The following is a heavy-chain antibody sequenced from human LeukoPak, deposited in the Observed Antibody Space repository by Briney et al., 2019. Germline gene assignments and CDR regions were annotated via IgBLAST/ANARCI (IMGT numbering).Heavy chain of an antibody. CDR1: GFNFNSYT. CDR3: AKDLRPDGVDNFDH. J-gene: IGHJ4*02. Sequence: KPGGSLRLSCAASGFNFNSYTMNWVRQAPGKGLQWVANILASGSPTYYADSVKGRFIISRDNSKNTVYLQMNSLRVEDTAIYYCAKDLRPDGVDNFDHWGQGILVTVSS. V-gene: IGHV3-23*01. CDR2: ILASGSPT. D-gene: IGHD2-8*01.